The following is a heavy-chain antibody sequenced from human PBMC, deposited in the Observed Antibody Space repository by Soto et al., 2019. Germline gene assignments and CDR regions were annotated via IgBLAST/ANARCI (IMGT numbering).Heavy chain of an antibody. CDR2: ISYDGSNK. CDR1: GFTFSSYG. V-gene: IGHV3-30*18. J-gene: IGHJ4*02. D-gene: IGHD2-21*02. Sequence: QVQLVESGGGVVQPGRSLRLSCAASGFTFSSYGMHWVRQAPGKGLVWVAVISYDGSNKYHADSVKGRFTISRDNSKNTRYLQMNSLRAEDTAVYYCAKGCGDHTDAPDYWGQGALVTVTS. CDR3: AKGCGDHTDAPDY.